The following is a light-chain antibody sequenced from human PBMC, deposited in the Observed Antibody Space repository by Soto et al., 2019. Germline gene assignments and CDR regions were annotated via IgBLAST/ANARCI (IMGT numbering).Light chain of an antibody. CDR2: WAS. Sequence: DIVMTQSPDSLAVSLGERATINCKSSQTVSYSSNNKNYLAWYQQKPGQPPELLIYWASTRESGVPDRFSGSGSVTDFTLTFSCLQAEDVAVYYCQQYCSIPPTFGQGTKVELK. J-gene: IGKJ1*01. V-gene: IGKV4-1*01. CDR1: QTVSYSSNNKNY. CDR3: QQYCSIPPT.